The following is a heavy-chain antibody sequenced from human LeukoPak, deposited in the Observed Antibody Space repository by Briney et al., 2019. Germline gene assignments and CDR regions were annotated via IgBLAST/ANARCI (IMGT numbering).Heavy chain of an antibody. Sequence: SVKVSCKASGGTFSSYAISWVRQAPEQGLEWMGRIIPIFGTANYAQKFQGRVTITTDESTSTAYMELSSLRSEDTAVYYCARDGNSGWSGVFDLWGRGTLVTVSS. CDR1: GGTFSSYA. CDR3: ARDGNSGWSGVFDL. V-gene: IGHV1-69*05. CDR2: IIPIFGTA. J-gene: IGHJ2*01. D-gene: IGHD6-19*01.